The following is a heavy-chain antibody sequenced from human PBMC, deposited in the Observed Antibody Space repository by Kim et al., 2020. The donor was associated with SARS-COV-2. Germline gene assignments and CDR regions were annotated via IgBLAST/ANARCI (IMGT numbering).Heavy chain of an antibody. J-gene: IGHJ4*02. CDR2: TT. CDR3: TTDGVVVTGY. V-gene: IGHV3-15*01. Sequence: TTDYAATVKVKFTSSRDDSKNTLYRQMNSLKTEDTAVYYCTTDGVVVTGYWGQGTLVTVSS. D-gene: IGHD2-15*01.